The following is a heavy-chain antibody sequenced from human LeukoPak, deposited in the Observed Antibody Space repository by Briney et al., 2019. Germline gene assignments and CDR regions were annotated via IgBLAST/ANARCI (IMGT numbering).Heavy chain of an antibody. Sequence: ASVKVSCKASGYSFTTHGISWVRQAPGQGLEWMGWIGSYSTYTTYAQKFQGRVTMTRDTSISTAYMELSRLRSDDTAVYYCARDHVHIVFDYWGQGTLVTVSS. CDR3: ARDHVHIVFDY. CDR1: GYSFTTHG. J-gene: IGHJ4*02. V-gene: IGHV1-18*01. D-gene: IGHD2-21*01. CDR2: IGSYSTYT.